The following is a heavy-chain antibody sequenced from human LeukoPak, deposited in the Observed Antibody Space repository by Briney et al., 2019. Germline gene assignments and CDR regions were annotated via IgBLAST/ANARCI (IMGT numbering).Heavy chain of an antibody. Sequence: PGGSLRLSCAASGFTFSSYAMSWVRQAPGKGLEWVSAISGSGGSTYYADSVKGRFTIPRDNSKNTLYLQMNSLRAEDTAVYYCAKDRLGIAAAGIFDYWGQGTLVTVSS. CDR2: ISGSGGST. J-gene: IGHJ4*02. CDR3: AKDRLGIAAAGIFDY. D-gene: IGHD6-13*01. V-gene: IGHV3-23*01. CDR1: GFTFSSYA.